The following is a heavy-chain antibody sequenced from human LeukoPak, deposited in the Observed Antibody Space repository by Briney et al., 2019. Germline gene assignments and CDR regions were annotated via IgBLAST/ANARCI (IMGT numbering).Heavy chain of an antibody. J-gene: IGHJ4*02. CDR3: AKVRSSGWIYYFDY. D-gene: IGHD6-19*01. CDR2: IWYDGSNK. CDR1: GFTFSSYG. Sequence: GGSLRLSCAASGFTFSSYGMHWVRQAPGKGLEWVAVIWYDGSNKYYADSVKGRFTISRDNPKNTLYLQMNSLRAEDTAVYYCAKVRSSGWIYYFDYWGQGTLVTVSS. V-gene: IGHV3-33*06.